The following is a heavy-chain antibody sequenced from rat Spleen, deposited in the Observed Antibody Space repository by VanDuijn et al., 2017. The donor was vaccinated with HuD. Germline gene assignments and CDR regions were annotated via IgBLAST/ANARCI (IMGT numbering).Heavy chain of an antibody. Sequence: EVQLVESDGGLVQPGRSQKLSCAASGFTFSDYYMAWVRQPPTKGLEWVATISHDGSSTYYRDSVKGRFTISRDNAKSTLYLQMDSLRSEDTATYYCARGITSYVMDAWGQGASVTVSS. CDR1: GFTFSDYY. V-gene: IGHV5-29*01. J-gene: IGHJ4*01. CDR2: ISHDGSST. CDR3: ARGITSYVMDA. D-gene: IGHD1-4*01.